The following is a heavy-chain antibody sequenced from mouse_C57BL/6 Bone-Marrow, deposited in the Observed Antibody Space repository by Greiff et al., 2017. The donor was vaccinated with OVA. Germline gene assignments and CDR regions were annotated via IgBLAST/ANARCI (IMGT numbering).Heavy chain of an antibody. V-gene: IGHV1-61*01. CDR1: GYTFTSYW. CDR2: IYPSDSET. D-gene: IGHD4-1*01. J-gene: IGHJ2*01. Sequence: QVQLQQPGAELVRPGSSVKLSCKASGYTFTSYWMDWVKQRPGQGLEWIGNIYPSDSETHYNQKFKDKATLTVDKSSSTAYMQLSSLTSEDSAVYYCARSPRWDGGYWGQGTTLTVSS. CDR3: ARSPRWDGGY.